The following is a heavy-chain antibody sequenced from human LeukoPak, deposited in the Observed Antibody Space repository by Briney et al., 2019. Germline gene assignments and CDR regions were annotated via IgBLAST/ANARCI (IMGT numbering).Heavy chain of an antibody. CDR2: INPNSGGT. J-gene: IGHJ3*02. D-gene: IGHD3-22*01. V-gene: IGHV1-2*02. CDR1: GYTFTGYY. Sequence: ASVKVSCKASGYTFTGYYMHWVRQAPGQGLEWMGWINPNSGGTNYAQKFQGRVTMTRDTSISTAYMGLSRLRSDDTAVYYCARVSARDYYDSSGYPNAFDIWGQGTMVTVSS. CDR3: ARVSARDYYDSSGYPNAFDI.